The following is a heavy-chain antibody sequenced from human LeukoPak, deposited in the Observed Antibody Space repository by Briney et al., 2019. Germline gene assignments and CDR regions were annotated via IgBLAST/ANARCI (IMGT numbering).Heavy chain of an antibody. V-gene: IGHV4-39*07. CDR1: GGSISSSSYY. D-gene: IGHD1-26*01. CDR2: IYYSGST. CDR3: ARALVGATGAFDI. J-gene: IGHJ3*02. Sequence: PSETLSLTCTVSGGSISSSSYYWGGLRQPPGKGLEWIGSIYYSGSTYYNPSLKSRVTISVDTSKNQFSLKLSSVTAADTAVYYCARALVGATGAFDIWGQGTMVTVSS.